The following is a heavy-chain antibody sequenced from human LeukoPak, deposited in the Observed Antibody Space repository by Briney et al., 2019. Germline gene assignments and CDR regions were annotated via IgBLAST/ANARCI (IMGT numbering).Heavy chain of an antibody. CDR1: GFTFSSYA. CDR2: ISYDGSNK. V-gene: IGHV3-30-3*01. D-gene: IGHD6-19*01. J-gene: IGHJ5*02. CDR3: AREGIAVAGTKDEIPGWFDP. Sequence: GRSLRLSCAASGFTFSSYAMHWVRQAPGKGLEWVAVISYDGSNKYYADSVKGRFTISRDNSKNTLYLQMNSLRAEDTAVYYCAREGIAVAGTKDEIPGWFDPWGQGTLVTVSS.